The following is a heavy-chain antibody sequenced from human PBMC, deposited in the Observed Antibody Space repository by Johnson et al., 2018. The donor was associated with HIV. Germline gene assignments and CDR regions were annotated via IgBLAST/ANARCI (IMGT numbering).Heavy chain of an antibody. CDR3: AKDGWYYYDSSGPRGAFDI. CDR1: GFTFSSYG. CDR2: ISSDGST. Sequence: QVQLVESGGGVVQPGRSLRLSCAASGFTFSSYGMHWVRQAPGKGLEWISYISSDGSTYYADSVKGRFTISRDNSKNTLYLQMNSLRAEDTAVYYCAKDGWYYYDSSGPRGAFDIWGQGTMVTVSS. V-gene: IGHV3-NL1*01. J-gene: IGHJ3*02. D-gene: IGHD3-22*01.